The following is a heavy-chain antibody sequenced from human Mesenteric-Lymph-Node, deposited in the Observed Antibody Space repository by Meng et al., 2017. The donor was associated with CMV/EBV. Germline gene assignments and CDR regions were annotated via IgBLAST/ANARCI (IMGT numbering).Heavy chain of an antibody. CDR2: ISSNGNT. Sequence: SETLSLTCSVSGDSITINFWTWIRQPPGKGLEWIGFISSNGNTNYNPSLGSRVTISLDTSKNQFSLDLTSETAADTAVYYCARVVRGMDVWGQGTTVTVSS. CDR3: ARVVRGMDV. D-gene: IGHD2/OR15-2a*01. J-gene: IGHJ6*02. V-gene: IGHV4-59*01. CDR1: GDSITINF.